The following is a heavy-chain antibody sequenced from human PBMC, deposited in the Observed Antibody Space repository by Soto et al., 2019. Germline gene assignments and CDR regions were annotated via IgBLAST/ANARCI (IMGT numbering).Heavy chain of an antibody. J-gene: IGHJ6*02. D-gene: IGHD2-2*02. CDR1: GFTFSSYG. Sequence: PGGSLRLSCAASGFTFSSYGMHWVRQAPGKGLEWVAVISYDGSNKYYADSVKGRFTISRDNSKNTLYLQMNSLRAEDTAVYYCAKELLPAAIGEYYGMDVWGQGTTVTVSS. V-gene: IGHV3-30*18. CDR3: AKELLPAAIGEYYGMDV. CDR2: ISYDGSNK.